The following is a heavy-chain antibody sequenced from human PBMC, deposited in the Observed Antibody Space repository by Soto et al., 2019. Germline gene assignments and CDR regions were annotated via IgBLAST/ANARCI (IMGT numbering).Heavy chain of an antibody. J-gene: IGHJ6*02. Sequence: GASVKVSCKASGYTFTNYGISWVRQAPAQGLECMGLISVYNGDTNYAQKFQGRVTMTTDTSTSTAYMELRSLRSDDTAVYYCARDRRELRTGRYNALDXWGQGPRVTVS. CDR3: ARDRRELRTGRYNALDX. D-gene: IGHD1-26*01. V-gene: IGHV1-18*04. CDR2: ISVYNGDT. CDR1: GYTFTNYG.